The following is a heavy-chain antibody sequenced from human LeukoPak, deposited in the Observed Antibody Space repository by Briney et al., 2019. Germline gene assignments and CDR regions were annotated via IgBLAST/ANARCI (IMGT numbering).Heavy chain of an antibody. CDR2: ISSSGSTI. Sequence: GGSLRLSCAASGFTLSSYEMNWVRQAPGKGLEWVSYISSSGSTIYYADSVKGRFTISRDNAKNSLYLQMNSLRAEDTAVYYCARAMVDTAMVIFDYWGQGTLVTVSS. V-gene: IGHV3-48*03. D-gene: IGHD5-18*01. J-gene: IGHJ4*02. CDR1: GFTLSSYE. CDR3: ARAMVDTAMVIFDY.